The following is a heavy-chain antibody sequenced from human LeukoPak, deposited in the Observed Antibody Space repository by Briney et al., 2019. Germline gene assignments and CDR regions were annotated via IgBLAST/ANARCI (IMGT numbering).Heavy chain of an antibody. D-gene: IGHD4-23*01. V-gene: IGHV3-21*01. CDR2: ISSSSSYI. J-gene: IGHJ3*02. Sequence: GGSLRLSCAASGFTFSSYSMNWVRQAPGKGLEWVSSISSSSSYIYYADSVKGRFTISRDNAKNSLYLQMNSLRAEDTAVYYCARDQAVGDYGGNDGAFDIWGQGTMVTVSS. CDR3: ARDQAVGDYGGNDGAFDI. CDR1: GFTFSSYS.